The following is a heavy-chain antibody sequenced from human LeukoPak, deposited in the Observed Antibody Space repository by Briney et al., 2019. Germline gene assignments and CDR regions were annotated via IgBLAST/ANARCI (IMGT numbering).Heavy chain of an antibody. CDR1: GASISSHY. J-gene: IGHJ5*01. D-gene: IGHD6-13*01. CDR3: AGRISSSWFDS. V-gene: IGHV4-59*05. Sequence: SETLSLTCTVSGASISSHYWSWIRQPPGKGLEWIGSIYYSGSTYYNPSLKSRVTISVDTSTNQFSLKLSSVTAADTAVYYCAGRISSSWFDSWGQGTLVTVSS. CDR2: IYYSGST.